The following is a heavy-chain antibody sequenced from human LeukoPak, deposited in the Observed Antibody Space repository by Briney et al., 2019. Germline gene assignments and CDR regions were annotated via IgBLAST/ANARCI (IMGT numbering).Heavy chain of an antibody. Sequence: PGGSLRLSCAASGFTFSTYSMNWVRQAPGKGLEWVSSISSSGSYIYYADSVKGRFTISRDNAKNSLYLQMNSLRAEDTAVYYCTSCRAEYFQQWGQGTLVTVSS. CDR1: GFTFSTYS. V-gene: IGHV3-21*01. J-gene: IGHJ1*01. CDR3: TSCRAEYFQQ. CDR2: ISSSGSYI.